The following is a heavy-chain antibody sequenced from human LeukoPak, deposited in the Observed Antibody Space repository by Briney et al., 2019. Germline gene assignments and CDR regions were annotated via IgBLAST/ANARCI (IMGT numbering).Heavy chain of an antibody. CDR2: IHPSGTM. V-gene: IGHV4-34*01. CDR3: AREAERRVVN. J-gene: IGHJ4*02. CDR1: GGSFSGYY. Sequence: PSETLSLTCAVYGGSFSGYYWSWIRQPPGKGLEWIGNIHPSGTMFHNSSLNSRVTMSIDTSKNQFSLKLSSVTAADTAVYYCAREAERRVVNWGQGTLVTVSS. D-gene: IGHD1-1*01.